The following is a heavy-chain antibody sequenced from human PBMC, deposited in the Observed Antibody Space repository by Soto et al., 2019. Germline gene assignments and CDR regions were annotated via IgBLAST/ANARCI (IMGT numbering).Heavy chain of an antibody. CDR2: IYPGDSDT. J-gene: IGHJ5*02. Sequence: GESLKISCKGSGYSFTSYWIGWVRQISGKGLEWMGIIYPGDSDTRYSPSFQGQVTISADKSITTAYLQWSSLKASDTAMYYCARQWRSSSSGWFDPWGQGTLVTVSS. CDR3: ARQWRSSSSGWFDP. CDR1: GYSFTSYW. V-gene: IGHV5-51*01. D-gene: IGHD6-6*01.